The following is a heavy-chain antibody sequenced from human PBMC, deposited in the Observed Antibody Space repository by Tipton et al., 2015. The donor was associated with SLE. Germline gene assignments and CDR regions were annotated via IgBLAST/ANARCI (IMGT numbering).Heavy chain of an antibody. J-gene: IGHJ3*02. CDR3: AGVEMATTRRGGRDAVDI. CDR2: IYYSGST. Sequence: TLSLTCTVSGGSISSYYWSWIRQPPGKGLEWIGYIYYSGSTNYNPSLKSRVTISVDTSKNLFSLKLSSVTAADTAVYYCAGVEMATTRRGGRDAVDIWGQGTMVTVSS. V-gene: IGHV4-59*01. D-gene: IGHD5-24*01. CDR1: GGSISSYY.